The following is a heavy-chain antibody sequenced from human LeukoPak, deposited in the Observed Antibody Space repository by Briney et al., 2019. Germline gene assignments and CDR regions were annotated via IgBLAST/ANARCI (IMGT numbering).Heavy chain of an antibody. V-gene: IGHV3-48*01. CDR3: AREGYYYDSSGYYFTGSEYWYFDL. CDR1: GFTFSSYE. CDR2: ISSSSSTI. D-gene: IGHD3-22*01. Sequence: GGSLRLSCAASGFTFSSYEMNWVRQAPGKGLEWVSYISSSSSTIYYADSVKGRFTISRDNAKNSLYLQMNSLRAEDTAVYYCAREGYYYDSSGYYFTGSEYWYFDLWGRGTLVTVSS. J-gene: IGHJ2*01.